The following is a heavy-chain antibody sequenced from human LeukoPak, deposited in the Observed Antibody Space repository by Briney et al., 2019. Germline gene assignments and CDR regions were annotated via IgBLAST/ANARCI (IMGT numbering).Heavy chain of an antibody. CDR2: IYYSGST. V-gene: IGHV4-30-4*01. Sequence: PSETLSLTCTVSGGSISSGDYYWSWIRQPPGKGLEWIGYIYYSGSTYYNPSLKSRVTISVDTSKNQFSLKLSSVTAADTAVYYCARAAYYYDSSGYYYDPNYFDYWGQGTLVTVSS. CDR3: ARAAYYYDSSGYYYDPNYFDY. J-gene: IGHJ4*02. D-gene: IGHD3-22*01. CDR1: GGSISSGDYY.